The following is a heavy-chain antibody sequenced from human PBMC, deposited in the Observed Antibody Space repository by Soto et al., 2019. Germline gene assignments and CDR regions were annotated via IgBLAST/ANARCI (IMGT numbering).Heavy chain of an antibody. Sequence: GGSLRLSCEASGFTFSDFYMSWIRQAPGKGLEWLSYISGTSLTTYYGGAVRGRFTITRDNAKNTLYLQMNSLRAEDTAVFYCGRGGSDSPMAPGYWGQGTLVTVSS. CDR1: GFTFSDFY. J-gene: IGHJ4*02. CDR3: GRGGSDSPMAPGY. V-gene: IGHV3-11*04. CDR2: ISGTSLTT. D-gene: IGHD5-18*01.